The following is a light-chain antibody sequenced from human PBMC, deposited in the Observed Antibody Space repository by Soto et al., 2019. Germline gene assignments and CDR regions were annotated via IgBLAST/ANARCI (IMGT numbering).Light chain of an antibody. V-gene: IGKV3-20*01. CDR1: QTLKSYS. CDR2: GTS. CDR3: QQYDNSPLT. Sequence: VLTQSPCTLSLSPGERATLSCGAGQTLKSYSLAWYQQKAGQAPRLLIYGTSTRATGIPDRFSGSGSGTDFTLTISRLEPEDFAVYYCQQYDNSPLTFGGGTKVDIK. J-gene: IGKJ4*01.